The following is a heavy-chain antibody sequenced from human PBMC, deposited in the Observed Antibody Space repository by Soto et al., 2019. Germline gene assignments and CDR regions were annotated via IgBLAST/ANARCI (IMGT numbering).Heavy chain of an antibody. CDR3: ARGPNPYYFYY. J-gene: IGHJ4*02. Sequence: ASVKVSCKASGYTFTSYDMHWVRQAPGQGLEWMGIINPSGGSTSYAQKFQGRVTITRDTSASTAYMEPSSLRSEDTAVYYCARGPNPYYFYYWGQGTLVTVSS. V-gene: IGHV1-46*01. CDR2: INPSGGST. CDR1: GYTFTSYD.